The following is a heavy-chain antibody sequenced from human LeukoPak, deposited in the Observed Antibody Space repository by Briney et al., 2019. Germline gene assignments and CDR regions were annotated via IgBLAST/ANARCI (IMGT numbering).Heavy chain of an antibody. J-gene: IGHJ6*02. Sequence: GGSLRLSCAASGFTFDDYAMHWVRQAPGKGLEWVSGISWDSGSIGYADSVKGRFTISRDNAKNSLYLQMSSLRAEDTALYYCAKDKHYYGMDVWGQGTTVTVSS. V-gene: IGHV3-9*01. CDR3: AKDKHYYGMDV. CDR2: ISWDSGSI. CDR1: GFTFDDYA.